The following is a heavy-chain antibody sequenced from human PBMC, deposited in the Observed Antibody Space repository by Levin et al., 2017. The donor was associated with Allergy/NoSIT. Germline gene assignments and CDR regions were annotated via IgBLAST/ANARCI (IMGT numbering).Heavy chain of an antibody. J-gene: IGHJ5*02. CDR3: ARGGTSANYAPYNWFDR. CDR1: GFTFSTYG. D-gene: IGHD4/OR15-4a*01. V-gene: IGHV3-23*01. CDR2: ISGNGAGT. Sequence: PSETLSLTCAASGFTFSTYGMNWVRQAPGKGLEWVSGISGNGAGTYYADSLKGRFTISRDNSKNTFYLQMNSLRAEDTAFYYCARGGTSANYAPYNWFDRWGQGTLVTVSS.